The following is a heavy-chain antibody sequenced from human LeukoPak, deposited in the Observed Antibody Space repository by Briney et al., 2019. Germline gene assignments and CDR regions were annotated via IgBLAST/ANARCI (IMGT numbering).Heavy chain of an antibody. Sequence: SETLSLTCTVSGGSISSYYWSWIRQPPGKGLEWIGYIYYSGSTNYNPSLKSRVTISVDTSKNQFSLKLSSVTAEDTAVYYCAREGELDAFDIWGQGTMVTVSS. CDR2: IYYSGST. D-gene: IGHD1-26*01. J-gene: IGHJ3*02. CDR1: GGSISSYY. V-gene: IGHV4-59*01. CDR3: AREGELDAFDI.